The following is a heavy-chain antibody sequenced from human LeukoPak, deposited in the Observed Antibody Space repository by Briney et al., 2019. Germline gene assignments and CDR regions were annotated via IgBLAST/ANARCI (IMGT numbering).Heavy chain of an antibody. J-gene: IGHJ3*02. CDR3: AHRETAVAGTWAFDI. V-gene: IGHV2-5*01. Sequence: SGPTLVKPTQALTLTCTFSGFSLSTTGVGVGWIRQPPGKALEWLALIYWNDDKRYSPSLKSRLTITKGTSKNQVVLTMTNMDPVDTATYYCAHRETAVAGTWAFDIWGQGTMVTVSS. CDR1: GFSLSTTGVG. CDR2: IYWNDDK. D-gene: IGHD6-19*01.